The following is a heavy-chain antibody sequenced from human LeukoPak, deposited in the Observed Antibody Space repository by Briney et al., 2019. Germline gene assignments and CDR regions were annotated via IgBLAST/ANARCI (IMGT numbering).Heavy chain of an antibody. D-gene: IGHD1-14*01. CDR2: ISWNSGSI. CDR1: GFTFDDYA. J-gene: IGHJ2*01. Sequence: GGSLRLSCAASGFTFDDYAMHWVRQAPGKGLEWVSGISWNSGSIGYADSVKGRFTISRDNAKNSLYLQMNSLRAEDTALYYCAVRNRYFDLWGRGTLVTVSS. V-gene: IGHV3-9*01. CDR3: AVRNRYFDL.